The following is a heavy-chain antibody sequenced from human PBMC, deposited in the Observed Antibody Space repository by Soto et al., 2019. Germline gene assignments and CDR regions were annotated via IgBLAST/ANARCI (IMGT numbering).Heavy chain of an antibody. CDR1: DGSISSYF. J-gene: IGHJ4*02. CDR3: ARAESSWYFDH. CDR2: ISYSGST. Sequence: SETLSLACIVSDGSISSYFWSWIRQPPGKGLEWIGYISYSGSTDYNPSLKSRVTIAVDTSKNQFSLKLSSVTAADTAVYYCARAESSWYFDHWGQGTVVTVSS. V-gene: IGHV4-59*01.